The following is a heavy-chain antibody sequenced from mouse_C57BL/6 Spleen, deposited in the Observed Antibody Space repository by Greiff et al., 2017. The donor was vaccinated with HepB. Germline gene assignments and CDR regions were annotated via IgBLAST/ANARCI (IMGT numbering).Heavy chain of an antibody. CDR1: GFNIKNTY. J-gene: IGHJ2*01. D-gene: IGHD2-4*01. CDR3: ARGDYDGAGYFDY. CDR2: IDPANGNT. Sequence: VQLQQSVAELVRPGASVKLSCTASGFNIKNTYMHWVKQRPEQGLEWIGRIDPANGNTKYAPKFQGKATITADTSSNTAYLQLSILTSEDTAIYYGARGDYDGAGYFDYWGQGTTLTVSS. V-gene: IGHV14-3*01.